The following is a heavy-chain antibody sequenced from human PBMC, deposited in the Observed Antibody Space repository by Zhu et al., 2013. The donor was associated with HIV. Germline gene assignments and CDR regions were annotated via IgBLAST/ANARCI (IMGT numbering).Heavy chain of an antibody. CDR3: ARDYYGSGSFYTLGY. J-gene: IGHJ4*02. D-gene: IGHD3-10*01. Sequence: QVQLVQSGTEVKKPGASVKVSCKASGYTFTGYYMHWVRQAPGQGLEWMGWINPNTGDTKYIQKFQGRVTMTRDTSIRTVYMELSRLRPDDTAVYFCARDYYGSGSFYTLGYWGQGTLVTVSS. CDR1: GYTFTGYY. V-gene: IGHV1-2*02. CDR2: INPNTGDT.